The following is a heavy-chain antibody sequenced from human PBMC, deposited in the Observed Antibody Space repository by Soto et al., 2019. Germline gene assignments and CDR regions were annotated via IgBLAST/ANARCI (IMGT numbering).Heavy chain of an antibody. CDR2: INHSGST. Sequence: ETLSLTCAVYGGSFSGYYWSWIRQPPGKGLEWIGEINHSGSTNYNPSLKSRVTISVDTSKNQFSLKLSSVTAADTAVYYCARASTTVAPADWFDPWGQGTLVTVSS. CDR3: ARASTTVAPADWFDP. CDR1: GGSFSGYY. J-gene: IGHJ5*02. V-gene: IGHV4-34*01. D-gene: IGHD4-17*01.